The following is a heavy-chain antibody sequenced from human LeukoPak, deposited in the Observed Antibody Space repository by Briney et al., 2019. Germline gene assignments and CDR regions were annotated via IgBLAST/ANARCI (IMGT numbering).Heavy chain of an antibody. CDR3: ARESRDYYYDSSGNFDY. Sequence: SLTCSVSGGSISRGGYYWSWIRQHPGKGLEWIGYIYYSGSTYYNPSLKSRVTISVDTSKNQFSLELSSVNAADTAVYYCARESRDYYYDSSGNFDYWGQGTLVTVSS. V-gene: IGHV4-31*03. D-gene: IGHD3-22*01. CDR2: IYYSGST. CDR1: GGSISRGGYY. J-gene: IGHJ4*02.